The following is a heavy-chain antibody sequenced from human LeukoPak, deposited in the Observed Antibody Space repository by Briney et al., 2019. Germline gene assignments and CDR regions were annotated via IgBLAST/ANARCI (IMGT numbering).Heavy chain of an antibody. V-gene: IGHV3-23*01. J-gene: IGHJ4*02. Sequence: GGSLRLSCAASGFTFSSYAMHWVRQAPGKGLEWVSAISGSGGSTYYADSVKGRFTISRDNSKNTLYLQMNSLRAEDTAVYYCARAGGYVFDYFDYWGQGTLVTVSS. D-gene: IGHD5-12*01. CDR2: ISGSGGST. CDR1: GFTFSSYA. CDR3: ARAGGYVFDYFDY.